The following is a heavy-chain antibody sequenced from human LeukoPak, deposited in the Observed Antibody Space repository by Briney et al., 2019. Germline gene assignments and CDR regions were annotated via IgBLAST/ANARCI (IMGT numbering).Heavy chain of an antibody. V-gene: IGHV3-21*01. CDR3: ARDSGGYFGRNHFGY. CDR1: GFTFSNYN. D-gene: IGHD3-9*01. J-gene: IGHJ4*02. Sequence: GGSLRLSCAVSGFTFSNYNMNWVRQAPGKGLEWVSFISTSSSYIYYADSVKGRFTISRDNAKNSLYLQMNSLRAEDTAVYYCARDSGGYFGRNHFGYWGQGTLVTVSS. CDR2: ISTSSSYI.